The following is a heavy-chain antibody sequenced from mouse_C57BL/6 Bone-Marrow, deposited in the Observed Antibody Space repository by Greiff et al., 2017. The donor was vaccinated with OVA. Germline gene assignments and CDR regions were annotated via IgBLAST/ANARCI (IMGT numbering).Heavy chain of an antibody. CDR3: SRHGVYDMDY. J-gene: IGHJ4*01. D-gene: IGHD1-1*02. V-gene: IGHV5-6*01. CDR1: GFTFSSYG. CDR2: ISSGGSYT. Sequence: EVMLVESGGDLVKPGGSLKLSCAASGFTFSSYGMSWVRQTPDKRLEWVATISSGGSYTYYPDSVKGRFTISRDNAKNTLYRQMSSLKSEDTAMYYGSRHGVYDMDYWGQGTSVTVTS.